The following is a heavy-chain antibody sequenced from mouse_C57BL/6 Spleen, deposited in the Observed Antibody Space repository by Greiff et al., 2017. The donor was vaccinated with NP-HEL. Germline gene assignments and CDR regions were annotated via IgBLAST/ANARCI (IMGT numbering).Heavy chain of an antibody. D-gene: IGHD1-1*01. V-gene: IGHV1-72*01. Sequence: VQLQQSGAELVKPGASVKLSCKASGYTFTSYWMHWVKQRPGRGLEWIGRIDPNSGGTKYNEKFKSKATLTVDKPSSTAYMQLSSLTSEDSAVYDCARGYYGSSPYYYAMDYWGQGTSVTVSS. CDR2: IDPNSGGT. J-gene: IGHJ4*01. CDR1: GYTFTSYW. CDR3: ARGYYGSSPYYYAMDY.